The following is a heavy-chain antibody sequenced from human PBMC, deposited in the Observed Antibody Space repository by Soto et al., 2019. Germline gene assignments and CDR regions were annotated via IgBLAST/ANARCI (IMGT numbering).Heavy chain of an antibody. V-gene: IGHV4-4*02. J-gene: IGHJ4*02. CDR3: ARSAVAGTRYFDY. Sequence: SETLSLTCAVSGGSISSSNWWSWVRQPPGKGLEWIGEIYHSGSTNYNPSLKSRVTISVDRSKNQFSLKLSSVTAADTAVYSCARSAVAGTRYFDYWGQGTLVTVSS. CDR2: IYHSGST. D-gene: IGHD6-19*01. CDR1: GGSISSSNW.